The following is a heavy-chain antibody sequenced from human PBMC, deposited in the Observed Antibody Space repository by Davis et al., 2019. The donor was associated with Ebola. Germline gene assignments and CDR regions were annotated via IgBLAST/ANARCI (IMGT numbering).Heavy chain of an antibody. D-gene: IGHD2-21*02. CDR1: GGTFSSYA. Sequence: SVKVSCKASGGTFSSYAISWVRQAPGQGLEWMGGIIPIFGTANYAQKFQGRVTITADESTSTAYMELSSLRSEDTAVYYCAGGGLAYCGGDCYTYFDYWGQGTLVTVSS. CDR3: AGGGLAYCGGDCYTYFDY. V-gene: IGHV1-69*13. J-gene: IGHJ4*02. CDR2: IIPIFGTA.